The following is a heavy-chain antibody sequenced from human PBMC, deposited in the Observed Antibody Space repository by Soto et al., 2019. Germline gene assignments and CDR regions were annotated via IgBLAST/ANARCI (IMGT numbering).Heavy chain of an antibody. Sequence: QVQLQESGPGLVKPSQTLSLTCTVSGGSISSGDYYWSWIRQPPGKGLEWIGYIYYSGSTYYNPSLKGRFTISVDTSKNQFSLKLSSVTAADTAVYYCARVGGFGATTIDYWGQGTLVTVSS. CDR3: ARVGGFGATTIDY. CDR1: GGSISSGDYY. CDR2: IYYSGST. D-gene: IGHD3-10*01. V-gene: IGHV4-30-4*01. J-gene: IGHJ4*02.